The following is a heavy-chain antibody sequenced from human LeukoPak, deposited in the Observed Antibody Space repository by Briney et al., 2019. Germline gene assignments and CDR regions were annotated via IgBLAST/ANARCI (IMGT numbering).Heavy chain of an antibody. CDR2: IHHSGST. Sequence: SGTLSLTCDVSGVSISSSNRWSWVRQPPGKGLEWIGEIHHSGSTNYNPSLKSRVTISVDKSKNQFSLNLNSVTAADTAVYYCARRPTYYYDSARGFDYWGQGTLVTVSS. CDR1: GVSISSSNR. D-gene: IGHD3-22*01. CDR3: ARRPTYYYDSARGFDY. J-gene: IGHJ4*02. V-gene: IGHV4-4*02.